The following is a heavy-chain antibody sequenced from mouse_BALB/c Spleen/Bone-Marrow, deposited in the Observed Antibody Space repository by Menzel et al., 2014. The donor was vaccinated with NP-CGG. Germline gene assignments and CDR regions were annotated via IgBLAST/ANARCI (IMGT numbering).Heavy chain of an antibody. CDR3: ARSGFDY. J-gene: IGHJ2*01. CDR2: IHPNSGNT. D-gene: IGHD4-1*01. V-gene: IGHV1S130*01. CDR1: GYTFTSSW. Sequence: QVQLQQSGSVLVRPGASVKLSCKASGYTFTSSWMHWAEQRPGQGLEWIGEIHPNSGNTNYNEKFKGKATLTVDTSSSTAYVDLSSLTSEDSAVYYCARSGFDYWGQGTTPTVSS.